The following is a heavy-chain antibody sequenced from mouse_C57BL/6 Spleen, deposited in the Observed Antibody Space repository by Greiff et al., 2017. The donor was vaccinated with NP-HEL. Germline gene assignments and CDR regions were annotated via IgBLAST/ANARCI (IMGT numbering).Heavy chain of an antibody. CDR1: GFSLTSYG. CDR3: ARNYYGSSYYFDY. D-gene: IGHD1-1*01. J-gene: IGHJ2*01. V-gene: IGHV2-2*01. Sequence: VQLVESGPGLVQPSQSLSITCTVSGFSLTSYGVHWVRQSPGKGLEWLGGIWSGGGTDYNAAFISRLSISKDNSKSQVFFKMNSLQADDTAIYYCARNYYGSSYYFDYWGQGTTLTVSS. CDR2: IWSGGGT.